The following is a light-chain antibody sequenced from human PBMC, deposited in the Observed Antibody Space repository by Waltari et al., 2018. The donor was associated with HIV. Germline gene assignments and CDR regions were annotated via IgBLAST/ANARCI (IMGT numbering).Light chain of an antibody. CDR3: SSYTSSSTWV. V-gene: IGLV2-14*01. J-gene: IGLJ3*02. Sequence: QSALTQPASVSGSPGQSITISCPGTSSDVGCYNYVSWYQPHPGKAPQLMIYDVSKRPSGVSNRFSGSKSGNTASLTISGLQAEDEADYYCSSYTSSSTWVFGGGTKLTVL. CDR1: SSDVGCYNY. CDR2: DVS.